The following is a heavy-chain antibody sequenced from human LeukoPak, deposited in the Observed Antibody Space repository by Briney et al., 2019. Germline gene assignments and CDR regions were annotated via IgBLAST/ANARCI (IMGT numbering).Heavy chain of an antibody. Sequence: PSETLSLTCTVSGGSISSGDYHWSWIRQPPGKGLEWIGYIYYSGSTYYNPSLKSRVTISVDTSKNQFSLKLSSVTAADTAVYYCARDGGSGYDSGPFPNAFDIWGQGTMVTVSS. CDR2: IYYSGST. J-gene: IGHJ3*02. V-gene: IGHV4-30-4*01. D-gene: IGHD5-12*01. CDR1: GGSISSGDYH. CDR3: ARDGGSGYDSGPFPNAFDI.